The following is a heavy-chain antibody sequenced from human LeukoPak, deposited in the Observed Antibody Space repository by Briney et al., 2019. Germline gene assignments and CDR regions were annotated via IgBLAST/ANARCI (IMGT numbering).Heavy chain of an antibody. CDR1: GCSISSGSYY. V-gene: IGHV4-61*02. D-gene: IGHD3-10*01. CDR3: ARYRGYYGSGSYRPGYYYYYMDV. CDR2: IYTSGST. J-gene: IGHJ6*03. Sequence: PSETLSLTGTVSGCSISSGSYYWRWIRQPAGKGLEWIGRIYTSGSTHYNPSLKSRVTISVDTSKNQFSLKLSSVTAADTAVYYCARYRGYYGSGSYRPGYYYYYMDVWGKGTTVTISS.